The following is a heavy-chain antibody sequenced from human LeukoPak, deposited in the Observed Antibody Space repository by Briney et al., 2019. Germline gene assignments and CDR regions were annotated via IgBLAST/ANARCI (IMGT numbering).Heavy chain of an antibody. Sequence: GGSLRLSCAASGFTFSSYSINWVRQAPGKELEWVSSISSSSSYIYYADSVKGRFTISRDNAKNSLYLQMNSLRAEDTGVYYCARANPSGTAFDYWGQGTLVTVSS. CDR2: ISSSSSYI. J-gene: IGHJ4*02. V-gene: IGHV3-21*01. CDR1: GFTFSSYS. CDR3: ARANPSGTAFDY.